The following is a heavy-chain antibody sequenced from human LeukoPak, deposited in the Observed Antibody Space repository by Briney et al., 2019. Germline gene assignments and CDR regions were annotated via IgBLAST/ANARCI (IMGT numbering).Heavy chain of an antibody. V-gene: IGHV1-69*05. CDR1: GGTFSSYA. D-gene: IGHD2-21*02. CDR2: IIPVFGTA. J-gene: IGHJ4*02. CDR3: ARTYCGGDCYPDY. Sequence: ASVKVSCKASGGTFSSYAISWVRQAPGQGLEWMGGIIPVFGTANYAQKFQGRVTITTDESTSTAYMELSSLRSEDTAVYYCARTYCGGDCYPDYWGQGTLVTVSS.